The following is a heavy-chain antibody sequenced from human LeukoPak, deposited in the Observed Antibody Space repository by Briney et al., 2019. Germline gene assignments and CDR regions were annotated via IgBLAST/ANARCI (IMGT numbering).Heavy chain of an antibody. V-gene: IGHV3-53*01. CDR1: GFTVSSNY. Sequence: GGSLRLSCAASGFTVSSNYMSWVRQAPGKGLEWVSVIYSGGSTYYADSVKGRFTISRDNSKNTLYLQMNSLRAEDTAVYYCAKDPQYQPPGDRGYWGQGTLVTVSS. CDR2: IYSGGST. D-gene: IGHD2-2*01. J-gene: IGHJ4*02. CDR3: AKDPQYQPPGDRGY.